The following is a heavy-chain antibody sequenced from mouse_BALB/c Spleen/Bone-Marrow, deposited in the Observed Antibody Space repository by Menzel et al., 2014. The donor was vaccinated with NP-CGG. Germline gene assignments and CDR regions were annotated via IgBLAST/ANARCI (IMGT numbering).Heavy chain of an antibody. Sequence: EVQLVESGGVFVQPGGSLKLSCAASGFTFSSYIMSWVRQTPEKRLEWVAYISHSGGSSYYLDTVKGRFTISRDNAKNTLYLQMSSLKSEDTAMYYCARVSPYWYFDVWGAGTTVTVSS. CDR1: GFTFSSYI. CDR3: ARVSPYWYFDV. J-gene: IGHJ1*01. CDR2: ISHSGGSS. D-gene: IGHD6-2*01. V-gene: IGHV5-12-2*01.